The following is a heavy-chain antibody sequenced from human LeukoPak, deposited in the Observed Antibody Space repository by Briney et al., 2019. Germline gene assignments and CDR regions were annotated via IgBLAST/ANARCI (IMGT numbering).Heavy chain of an antibody. V-gene: IGHV1-8*01. J-gene: IGHJ4*02. CDR2: MNPNSGNT. CDR3: ARGLSVFEFDY. D-gene: IGHD3-16*02. Sequence: ASVKVSCKASGYTFTSYGINWVRQATGQGLEWMGWMNPNSGNTGYAQKSQGRVTMTRNTSISTAYMELSSLRSEDTAVYYCARGLSVFEFDYWGQGTLVTVSS. CDR1: GYTFTSYG.